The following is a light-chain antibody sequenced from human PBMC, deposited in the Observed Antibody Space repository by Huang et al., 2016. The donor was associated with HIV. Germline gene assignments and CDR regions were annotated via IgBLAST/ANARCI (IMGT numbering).Light chain of an antibody. J-gene: IGKJ5*01. V-gene: IGKV1-33*01. CDR3: QHHASFPIA. Sequence: DIQMTQSPSSLSASVGDRVTITCQESQDISNYLNWYQHKPGKAPKLLIYAASNLETGVPSRFSGSGSGTDYTFIISSLQPEDIATYYCQHHASFPIAFGQGTRLDIK. CDR2: AAS. CDR1: QDISNY.